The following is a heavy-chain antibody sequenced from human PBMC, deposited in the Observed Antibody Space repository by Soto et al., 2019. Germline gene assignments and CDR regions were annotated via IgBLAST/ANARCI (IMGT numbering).Heavy chain of an antibody. V-gene: IGHV3-23*01. CDR2: ISGSGGST. CDR1: GFTFSSYA. CDR3: AKVKDKGIGLPLPNRYSGSYRSFDY. D-gene: IGHD1-26*01. J-gene: IGHJ4*02. Sequence: GGSLRLSCAASGFTFSSYAMSWVRQAPGKGLEWVSAISGSGGSTYYADSVKGRFTISRDNSKNTLYLQMNSLRAEDTAVYYCAKVKDKGIGLPLPNRYSGSYRSFDYSGPGTLVTVYS.